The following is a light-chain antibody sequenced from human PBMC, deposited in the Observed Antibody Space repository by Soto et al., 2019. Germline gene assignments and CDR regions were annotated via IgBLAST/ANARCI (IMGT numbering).Light chain of an antibody. CDR3: QQYESWALT. CDR1: QSVSGW. J-gene: IGKJ4*01. CDR2: EAS. V-gene: IGKV1-5*01. Sequence: DIQMTQYPSTLSASVGDRVTITCGASQSVSGWLAWYQQKPGIAPKLVIYEASSLKSGVPSRFSGSGSGTEFTLTISSLQPNDFATYYCQQYESWALTFGGVTKVEIK.